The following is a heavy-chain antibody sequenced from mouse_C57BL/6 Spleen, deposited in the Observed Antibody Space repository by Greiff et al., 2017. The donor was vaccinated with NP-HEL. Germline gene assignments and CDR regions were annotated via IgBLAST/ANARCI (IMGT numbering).Heavy chain of an antibody. CDR1: GFTFSSYG. V-gene: IGHV5-6*01. J-gene: IGHJ4*01. CDR3: ARHGGGNAMDY. CDR2: ISSGGSYT. Sequence: EVQGVESGGDLVKPGGSLKLSCAASGFTFSSYGMSWVRQTPDKRLEWVATISSGGSYTYYPDSVKGRFTISRDNAKNTLYLQMSSLKSEDTAMYYCARHGGGNAMDYWGQGTSVTVSS.